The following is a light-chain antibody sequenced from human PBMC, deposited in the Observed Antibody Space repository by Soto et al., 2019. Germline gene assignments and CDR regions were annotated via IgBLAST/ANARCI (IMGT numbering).Light chain of an antibody. CDR3: QTWGTGIQV. CDR1: SGHSSYA. V-gene: IGLV4-69*01. J-gene: IGLJ1*01. Sequence: QLVLTQSPSASASLGASVKLTCTLSSGHSSYAIAWHQQQPEKGPRYLMKLNSDGSHSKGDGLPDRFSGSSSGAERYLTISRLQSEDEADYYCQTWGTGIQVFGTGTKLTVL. CDR2: LNSDGSH.